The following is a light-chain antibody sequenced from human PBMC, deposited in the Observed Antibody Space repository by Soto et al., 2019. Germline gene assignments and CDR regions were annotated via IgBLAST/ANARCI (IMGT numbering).Light chain of an antibody. CDR2: EVS. J-gene: IGLJ3*02. CDR3: SSYRNPTTLV. CDR1: SSDIGGYNS. V-gene: IGLV2-14*01. Sequence: QSALTQAASVSGSPGQSITISCTGTSSDIGGYNSVSWYQQHPGKAPKLMIYEVSNRPSGVSNRFSGSKSGDTASLTISGLQAEDEADYYCSSYRNPTTLVFGGGTKVTVL.